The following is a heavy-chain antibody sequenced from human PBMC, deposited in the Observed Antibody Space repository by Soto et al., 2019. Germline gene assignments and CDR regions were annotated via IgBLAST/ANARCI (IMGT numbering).Heavy chain of an antibody. J-gene: IGHJ3*02. CDR3: ARGGANHAFDI. V-gene: IGHV3-74*01. CDR2: INNDGSRT. Sequence: EVQLAESGGGLVQPGGSLRLSCAASGFTFSGYWMYWVRQAPGKGLVYVSRINNDGSRTTYAESVKGRLTISRDNAKNTVYLQMNSLGAEDTAVYYCARGGANHAFDIWGQGTMVTVSS. CDR1: GFTFSGYW.